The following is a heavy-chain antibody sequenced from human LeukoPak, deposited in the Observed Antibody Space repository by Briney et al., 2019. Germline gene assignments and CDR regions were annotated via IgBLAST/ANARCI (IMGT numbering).Heavy chain of an antibody. D-gene: IGHD6-19*01. CDR1: GFTFRSYA. Sequence: GGSLRLSCAASGFTFRSYAIYWVRQAPGKGLEWVSGISGSGGDTYLADSVKRRFTISRDNSKNTVFLQMDSLRAEDTAVYYCAKTTAGYSSGRYPGWPIDYWGQGTLVTVSS. V-gene: IGHV3-23*01. CDR2: ISGSGGDT. CDR3: AKTTAGYSSGRYPGWPIDY. J-gene: IGHJ4*02.